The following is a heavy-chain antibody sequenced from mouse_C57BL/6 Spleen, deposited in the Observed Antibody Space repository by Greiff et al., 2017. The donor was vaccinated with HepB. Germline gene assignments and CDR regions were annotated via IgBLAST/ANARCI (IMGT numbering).Heavy chain of an antibody. D-gene: IGHD1-1*01. J-gene: IGHJ2*01. V-gene: IGHV1-82*01. CDR3: ARSITTVVEYYFDY. CDR2: IYPGDGDT. Sequence: VNVVESGPELVKPGASVKISCKASGYAFSSSWMNWVKQRPGKGLEWIGRIYPGDGDTNYNGKFKGKATLTADKSSSTAYMQLSSLTSEDSAVYFCARSITTVVEYYFDYWGQGTTLTVSS. CDR1: GYAFSSSW.